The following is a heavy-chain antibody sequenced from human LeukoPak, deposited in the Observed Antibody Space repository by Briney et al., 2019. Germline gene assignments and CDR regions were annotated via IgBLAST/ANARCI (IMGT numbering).Heavy chain of an antibody. D-gene: IGHD3-9*01. CDR1: GFSLTTNGKR. CDR3: APMMAESATGFDY. V-gene: IGHV2-70*04. Sequence: SGPALVKPTQTLTLTCSFSGFSLTTNGKRVSWISQPPGKALEWLARIDWDDDKFYSTSLKTRLTISKDTSKNQVVLTMTNMDPVDTATYFCAPMMAESATGFDYWGPGTLVTVSS. J-gene: IGHJ4*02. CDR2: IDWDDDK.